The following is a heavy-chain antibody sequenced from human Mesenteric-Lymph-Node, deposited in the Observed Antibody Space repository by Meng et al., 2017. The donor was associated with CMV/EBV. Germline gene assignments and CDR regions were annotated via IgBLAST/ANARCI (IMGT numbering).Heavy chain of an antibody. Sequence: CKASGYTFTGYAMHWVRQAPGQGLEWMGWINAGNGNAKYSRKFQGRVTITRDTSASTAYMELSSLRSEDTAVYYCARDLLTGEKFDYWGQGTLVTVSS. D-gene: IGHD1-20*01. CDR3: ARDLLTGEKFDY. V-gene: IGHV1-3*01. CDR2: INAGNGNA. J-gene: IGHJ4*02. CDR1: GYTFTGYA.